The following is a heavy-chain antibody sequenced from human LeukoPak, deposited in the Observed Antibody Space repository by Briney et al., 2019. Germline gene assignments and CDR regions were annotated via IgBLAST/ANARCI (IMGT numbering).Heavy chain of an antibody. Sequence: PSETLSLTCTVSGGSISSYYWSWIRQPPGKGLEWIGYIYYSGSTNYNPSLKSRVTISVDTSKNQFSLKLRAVTAADTAVYYCAREGPTGTTSGWFDPWGQGTPVTVSS. CDR1: GGSISSYY. CDR2: IYYSGST. V-gene: IGHV4-59*01. J-gene: IGHJ5*02. D-gene: IGHD1-1*01. CDR3: AREGPTGTTSGWFDP.